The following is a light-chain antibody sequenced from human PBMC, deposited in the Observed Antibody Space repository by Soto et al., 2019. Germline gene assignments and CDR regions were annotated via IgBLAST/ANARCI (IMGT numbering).Light chain of an antibody. CDR1: QSLLHSNGNTY. Sequence: VVTQSPLSLPVTPGEPASISCKSSQSLLHSNGNTYLDWYLQKQGQAPRLLIYLGTNRASGVTDRLCGSGAGTDFTLDISRVEAGNVGVYYCVQAPHVRTFGQGTKVEIK. V-gene: IGKV2-28*01. CDR2: LGT. J-gene: IGKJ1*01. CDR3: VQAPHVRT.